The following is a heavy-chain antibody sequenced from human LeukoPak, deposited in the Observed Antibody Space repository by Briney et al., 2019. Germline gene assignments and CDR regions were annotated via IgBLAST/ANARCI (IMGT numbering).Heavy chain of an antibody. J-gene: IGHJ6*03. CDR3: AKGPRWGVNDRHYYYYYYMDV. V-gene: IGHV3-30*02. D-gene: IGHD3-16*01. CDR2: IRYDGSHK. CDR1: GFTFSSYG. Sequence: GGSLRLSCAASGFTFSSYGMHWVRQPPGKGLEWVAFIRYDGSHKYYADSVKGRFTISRDNSKNTLYLQMNSLRAEDTAVYYCAKGPRWGVNDRHYYYYYYMDVWGKGTTVTISS.